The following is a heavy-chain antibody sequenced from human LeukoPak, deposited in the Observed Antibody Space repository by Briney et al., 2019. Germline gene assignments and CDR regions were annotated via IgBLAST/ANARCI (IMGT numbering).Heavy chain of an antibody. CDR2: IYYSGST. CDR1: GGSISFYY. J-gene: IGHJ4*02. V-gene: IGHV4-59*01. CDR3: ARVTSTAGLDY. Sequence: SETLSLTCTVSGGSISFYYWTWIRQPPGKGLEWIGYIYYSGSTNYNPSLKSRVTISVDTSKNHFSLKLTSVTATDTAVYYCARVTSTAGLDYWGQGTLVTVSS. D-gene: IGHD6-13*01.